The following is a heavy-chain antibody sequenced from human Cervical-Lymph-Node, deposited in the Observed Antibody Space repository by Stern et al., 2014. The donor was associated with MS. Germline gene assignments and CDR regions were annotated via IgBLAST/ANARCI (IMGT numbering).Heavy chain of an antibody. D-gene: IGHD5-24*01. CDR1: GGTFNVYA. Sequence: VQLVESGAEVKKPGSSVKVSCQASGGTFNVYAINWLRQAPGQGLVWMGGIITIFGTATYAQKFKGRVTITADESTRTSSMQLSSLRSNDTAIYYCARDGLHRDNFGLDVWGQGTTVIVSS. CDR3: ARDGLHRDNFGLDV. V-gene: IGHV1-69*01. J-gene: IGHJ6*02. CDR2: IITIFGTA.